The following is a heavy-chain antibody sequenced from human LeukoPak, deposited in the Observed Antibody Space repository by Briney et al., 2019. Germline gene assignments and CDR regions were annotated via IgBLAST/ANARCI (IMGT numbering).Heavy chain of an antibody. CDR1: GGSISSSSYY. J-gene: IGHJ4*02. CDR2: LYYSGST. V-gene: IGHV4-39*01. D-gene: IGHD6-13*01. Sequence: SETLSLTCTVSGGSISSSSYYWGWIRQPPGKGLEWIGSLYYSGSTYYNPSLKSRVTISVDTSKNQFSLKLSSVTAADTAVYYCARQPSIAAXGNFDYWGXGTLVTVSS. CDR3: ARQPSIAAXGNFDY.